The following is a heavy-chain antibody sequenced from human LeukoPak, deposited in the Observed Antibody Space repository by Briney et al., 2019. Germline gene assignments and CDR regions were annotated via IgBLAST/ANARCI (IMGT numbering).Heavy chain of an antibody. D-gene: IGHD1-26*01. J-gene: IGHJ4*02. V-gene: IGHV3-33*06. CDR3: AKDPWELPDY. CDR2: IWYDGSED. Sequence: GGSLSLSCAASGSTFSNHGMHWVRQAPGKGLEWVAVIWYDGSEDYYADSVKGRFSVSRDNSKNTLYLQMDSLRAEDTAVYYCAKDPWELPDYWGQGTLVTVSS. CDR1: GSTFSNHG.